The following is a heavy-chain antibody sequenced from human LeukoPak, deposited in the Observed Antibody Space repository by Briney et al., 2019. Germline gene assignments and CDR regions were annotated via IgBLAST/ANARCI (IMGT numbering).Heavy chain of an antibody. CDR1: GFTFSSYA. CDR2: ISYDGSNK. V-gene: IGHV3-30-3*01. D-gene: IGHD2-2*02. J-gene: IGHJ6*03. Sequence: GRSLRLSCAASGFTFSSYAMHWVRQAPGKGLEWVAVISYDGSNKYYADSVKGRFTISRDNSKNTLYLQMNSLRAEDTAVYYCASPPWGVPAAIPQGYYYYMDVWGKGTTVTVSS. CDR3: ASPPWGVPAAIPQGYYYYMDV.